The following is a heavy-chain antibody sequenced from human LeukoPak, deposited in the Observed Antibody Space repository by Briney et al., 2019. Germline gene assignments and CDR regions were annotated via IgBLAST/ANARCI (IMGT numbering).Heavy chain of an antibody. CDR1: GFTFDDYA. D-gene: IGHD5-18*01. CDR2: ISGDGGST. Sequence: GGSLRLSCAASGFTFDDYAMRWVRQAPGKGLEWVSLISGDGGSTYYADSVKGRFTISRDNGKNSLYLQMNSLTTEDTALYYCAKDRGGYSYAADYWGQGTLVTVSS. CDR3: AKDRGGYSYAADY. V-gene: IGHV3-43*02. J-gene: IGHJ4*02.